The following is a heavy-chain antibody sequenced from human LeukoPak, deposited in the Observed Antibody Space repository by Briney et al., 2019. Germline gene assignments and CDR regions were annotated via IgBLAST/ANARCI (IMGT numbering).Heavy chain of an antibody. CDR2: ISSSSSYYI. CDR3: ARGLYSSSWYESYY. Sequence: GSLRLSCAASGFTFSAYGVHWVRQAPGKGLEWVSSISSSSSYYIYYADSVKGRFTISRDNSKNTLYLQMNSLRAEDTAVYYCARGLYSSSWYESYYWGQGTLVTVSS. CDR1: GFTFSAYG. V-gene: IGHV3-21*04. D-gene: IGHD6-13*01. J-gene: IGHJ4*02.